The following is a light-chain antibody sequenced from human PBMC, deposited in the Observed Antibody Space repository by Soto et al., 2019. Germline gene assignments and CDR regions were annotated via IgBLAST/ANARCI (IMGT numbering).Light chain of an antibody. J-gene: IGKJ5*01. V-gene: IGKV4-1*01. CDR3: QQYHSDPIT. Sequence: DFVTTQSLDSLAVSLGGRATINCKSSHIFLSTSNNKNYLAWFQQKPGQPPKLVIYWASVRASGVPDRFSGSGSGTDFTLTISSLQAEDVAVYYCQQYHSDPITFGQGTRLEIK. CDR2: WAS. CDR1: HIFLSTSNNKNY.